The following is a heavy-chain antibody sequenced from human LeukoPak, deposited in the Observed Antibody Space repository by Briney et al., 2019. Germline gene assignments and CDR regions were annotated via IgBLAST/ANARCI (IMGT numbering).Heavy chain of an antibody. CDR2: INPNSGDT. D-gene: IGHD6-19*01. J-gene: IGHJ3*02. Sequence: ASVKVSCKASGYTFATYGIIWVRQAPGQGLEWMGWINPNSGDTNYSQKFQGRVSMTRDTSINTAYMELSRLTSDDTAVYYCARDLYSSGWTDAFDIWGQGTMVTVSS. CDR3: ARDLYSSGWTDAFDI. V-gene: IGHV1-2*02. CDR1: GYTFATYG.